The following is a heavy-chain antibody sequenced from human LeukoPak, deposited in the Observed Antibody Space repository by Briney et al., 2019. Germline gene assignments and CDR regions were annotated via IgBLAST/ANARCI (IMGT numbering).Heavy chain of an antibody. CDR1: GFTFSNYA. Sequence: GGSLRLSCVASGFTFSNYAMSWVRQAPGKGLEWVSVIRGSGGSTYYADSVKGRFTISRDNSKNTLYLQMNSLKAEDTAVYYCAKDLASGYYVFDYWGQGTLVTVSS. D-gene: IGHD3-22*01. CDR2: IRGSGGST. CDR3: AKDLASGYYVFDY. V-gene: IGHV3-23*01. J-gene: IGHJ4*02.